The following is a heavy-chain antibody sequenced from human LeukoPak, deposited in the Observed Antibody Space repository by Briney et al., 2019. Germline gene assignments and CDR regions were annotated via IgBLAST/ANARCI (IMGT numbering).Heavy chain of an antibody. CDR1: GYTFTCYY. J-gene: IGHJ4*02. D-gene: IGHD3-10*01. Sequence: GASVKVSCKASGYTFTCYYVHWVRQAPGQGLEWMGWINPNSGGTNYAQKFQGRVTMTRDTSISTAYMELSRLRSDDTAVYYCARDLRGITMVRGVIKGLGYWGQGTLVTVSS. CDR3: ARDLRGITMVRGVIKGLGY. CDR2: INPNSGGT. V-gene: IGHV1-2*02.